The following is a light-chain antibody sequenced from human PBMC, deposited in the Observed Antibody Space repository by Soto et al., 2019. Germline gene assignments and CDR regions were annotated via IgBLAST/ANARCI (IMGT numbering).Light chain of an antibody. Sequence: EIVLTQSPATLSLSPGDRATLSCRASQSVGSYLGWYQQRPGQAPRLLIYDAYNRATGIPARFSGSGSGTDFPLTSSSLEPEDFAVYYCQQRSDWPSTFGGGTKVEIK. J-gene: IGKJ4*01. CDR1: QSVGSY. CDR3: QQRSDWPST. CDR2: DAY. V-gene: IGKV3-11*01.